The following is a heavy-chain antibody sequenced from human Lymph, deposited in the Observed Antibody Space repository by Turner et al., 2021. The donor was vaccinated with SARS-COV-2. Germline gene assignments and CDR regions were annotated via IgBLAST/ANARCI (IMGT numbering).Heavy chain of an antibody. CDR2: IYIGGTT. J-gene: IGHJ3*02. CDR1: GFTVSSNY. V-gene: IGHV3-53*02. Sequence: EVQLVETGGGLIQPGGSLRLSCAASGFTVSSNYMSGVRQAPGKGLEWVSVIYIGGTTYYADSVKGRFTISRDNSKNTLYLQMNSLRAEDTAVYYCARDLGPLAFDIWGQGTMVTVSS. CDR3: ARDLGPLAFDI.